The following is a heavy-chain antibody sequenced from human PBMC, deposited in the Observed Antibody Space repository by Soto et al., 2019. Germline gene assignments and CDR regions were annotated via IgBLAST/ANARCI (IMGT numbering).Heavy chain of an antibody. CDR2: TSPHDDNT. CDR1: GYTFSNYA. J-gene: IGHJ6*02. D-gene: IGHD2-8*01. Sequence: ASVKVSCKASGYTFSNYAISWVRQAPGPGLEWLGWTSPHDDNTIYAQILQDRNTMTSDTSTSTAYMELRNLRSDDTAVYYCSRDFTVQGYCPYGLCSSVWGQGTTVTVSS. CDR3: SRDFTVQGYCPYGLCSSV. V-gene: IGHV1-18*01.